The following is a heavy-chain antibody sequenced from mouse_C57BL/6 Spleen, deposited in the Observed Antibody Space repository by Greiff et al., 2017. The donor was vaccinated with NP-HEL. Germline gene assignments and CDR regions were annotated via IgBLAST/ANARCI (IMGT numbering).Heavy chain of an antibody. V-gene: IGHV1-15*01. CDR3: THFYYYGSSYRFAY. D-gene: IGHD1-1*01. J-gene: IGHJ3*01. Sequence: QVQLKESGAELVRPGASVTLSCKASGYTFTDYEMHWVKQTPVHGLEWIGAIDPETGGTAYNQKFKGKAILTADKSSSTSYMELRSLTSEDSAVYYCTHFYYYGSSYRFAYWGQGTLVTVSA. CDR2: IDPETGGT. CDR1: GYTFTDYE.